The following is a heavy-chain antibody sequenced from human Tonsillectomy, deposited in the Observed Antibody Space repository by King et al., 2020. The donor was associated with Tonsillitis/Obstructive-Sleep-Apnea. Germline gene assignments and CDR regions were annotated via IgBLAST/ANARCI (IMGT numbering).Heavy chain of an antibody. J-gene: IGHJ5*01. V-gene: IGHV1-69*09. D-gene: IGHD3-10*01. CDR3: AGEGTGRGSWGYNWFDS. Sequence: QLVQSGAEVKKTGSSVKVSCKASGGTFSSYVISWVRQAPGQGLEWMGRVIPTLGIGKYAQKFQGRVTISADKSTTTAYMELSSLRSEDTAVYYCAGEGTGRGSWGYNWFDSWGQGTLVTVSS. CDR2: VIPTLGIG. CDR1: GGTFSSYV.